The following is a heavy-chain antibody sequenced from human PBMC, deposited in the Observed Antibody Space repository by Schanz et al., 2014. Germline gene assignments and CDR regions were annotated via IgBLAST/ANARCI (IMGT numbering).Heavy chain of an antibody. CDR2: IDRDGGHT. V-gene: IGHV3-23*03. J-gene: IGHJ6*02. CDR1: GFTFSSYA. CDR3: AKQFLSYYFYGMDV. Sequence: EVQLVESGGGLVQPGGSLRFSCAASGFTFSSYAMSWVRQAPGKGLEWVSLIDRDGGHTYYADSVKGRFTISRDNSKNTVYLQMDSLRPEDTAVYYCAKQFLSYYFYGMDVWGQGTTVSVSS.